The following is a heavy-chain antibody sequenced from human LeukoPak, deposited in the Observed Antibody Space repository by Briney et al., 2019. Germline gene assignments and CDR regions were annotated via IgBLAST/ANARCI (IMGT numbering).Heavy chain of an antibody. Sequence: GGSLRLSCAASGFSFSGFGMNWVRQAPGKGLEWISYIGSSGSAGGNIYYAVSVKGRFTVSRDNAKDSLFLQMNSLQDADTAVYYCARAPTPYFTYYMDVWGKGTTVTVSS. CDR1: GFSFSGFG. CDR2: IGSSGSAGGNI. J-gene: IGHJ6*03. CDR3: ARAPTPYFTYYMDV. V-gene: IGHV3-48*02. D-gene: IGHD2-21*01.